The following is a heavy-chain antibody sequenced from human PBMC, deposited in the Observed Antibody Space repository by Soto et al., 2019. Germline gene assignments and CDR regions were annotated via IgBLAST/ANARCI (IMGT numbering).Heavy chain of an antibody. CDR1: GDSISRGAYY. V-gene: IGHV4-31*03. CDR3: AREGYSSGYYYYYGMDV. J-gene: IGHJ6*02. CDR2: ISNSGRT. D-gene: IGHD3-22*01. Sequence: PSETLSLTCTVSGDSISRGAYYWTWIRQHPVKGLEWIGYISNSGRTYYNPSLKSRLTISLDSSENQFSLRLTSVTAADTAMYYCAREGYSSGYYYYYGMDVWGQGTTVT.